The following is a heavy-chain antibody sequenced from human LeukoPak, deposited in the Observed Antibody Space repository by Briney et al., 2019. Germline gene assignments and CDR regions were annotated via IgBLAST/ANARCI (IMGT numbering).Heavy chain of an antibody. Sequence: SETLSLTCTVSGGSISSSSYYWGWIRQPPGKRLEWIGYIYYRGSTYYNPSLKSRVTISVDTSKTQFSLKLNSVTAADTAVYFCARSLGPAARTPFNIWGQGTMVTVSS. V-gene: IGHV4-61*05. CDR3: ARSLGPAARTPFNI. D-gene: IGHD2-2*01. CDR2: IYYRGST. CDR1: GGSISSSSYY. J-gene: IGHJ3*02.